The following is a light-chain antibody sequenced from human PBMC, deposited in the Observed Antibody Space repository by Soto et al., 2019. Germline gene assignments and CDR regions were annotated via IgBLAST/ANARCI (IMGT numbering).Light chain of an antibody. CDR1: QDISNY. CDR2: DAS. Sequence: DIQMTQSPSTLSGSVGDRVTITCQASQDISNYLNWYQQKPGKAPKLLIYDASNLETGVPSRFSGSGSGTDFTFTISSLQPEDIATYYCQQYDNPLTFGGGTKVDIK. V-gene: IGKV1-33*01. J-gene: IGKJ4*01. CDR3: QQYDNPLT.